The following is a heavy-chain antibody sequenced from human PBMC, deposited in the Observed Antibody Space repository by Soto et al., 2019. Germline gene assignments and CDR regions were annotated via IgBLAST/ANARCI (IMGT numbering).Heavy chain of an antibody. CDR1: GFVFSTYA. D-gene: IGHD3-22*01. J-gene: IGHJ3*01. CDR3: AKDVSYDSTAYSSLNAFDV. CDR2: ITGNGDST. Sequence: EVQLLESGGGLEQPGGSLRLSCAASGFVFSTYAMNWVRQAPGKGLEWVSTITGNGDSTYYADSMRGRFSISRDNSKNTLYLQINSLRAEDTAVYFCAKDVSYDSTAYSSLNAFDVWGQGTLVTVSS. V-gene: IGHV3-23*01.